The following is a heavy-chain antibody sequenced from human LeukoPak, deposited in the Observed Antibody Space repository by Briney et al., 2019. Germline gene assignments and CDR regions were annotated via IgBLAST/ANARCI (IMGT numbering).Heavy chain of an antibody. V-gene: IGHV3-7*03. CDR1: GFTFSSYW. Sequence: PEGSLRLSCAASGFTFSSYWMSWVRQAPGKGLEWVANIKQDGSEKYYVDSVKGRFTISRDNAKNSLYLQMNSLRAEDTAVYYCARVFTMMTIHCDYWGRGTLVTVSS. CDR2: IKQDGSEK. D-gene: IGHD3-22*01. J-gene: IGHJ4*02. CDR3: ARVFTMMTIHCDY.